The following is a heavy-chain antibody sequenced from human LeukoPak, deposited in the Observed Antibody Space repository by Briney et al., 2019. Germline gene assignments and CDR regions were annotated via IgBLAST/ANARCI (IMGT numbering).Heavy chain of an antibody. J-gene: IGHJ3*02. D-gene: IGHD3-16*01. V-gene: IGHV6-1*01. CDR1: GDSVSNNNAA. Sequence: SQTRSLTCAISGDSVSNNNAAWNWIRQSASRGLEWLGRTYYGSKWYTDYAVSVSSRRTINPDASKNQFSLQLNSVTPEDTAVYYCASSSLRGSDAFDIWGQGTMVTVSS. CDR2: TYYGSKWYT. CDR3: ASSSLRGSDAFDI.